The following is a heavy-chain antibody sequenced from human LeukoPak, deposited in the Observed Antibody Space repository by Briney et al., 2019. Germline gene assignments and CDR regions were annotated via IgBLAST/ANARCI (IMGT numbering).Heavy chain of an antibody. V-gene: IGHV4-31*03. D-gene: IGHD3-3*01. CDR2: IYYSGST. CDR1: GVSTSSGGYY. Sequence: SQTLSLTCTVSGVSTSSGGYYWSWIRQHPGKGLEWIGYIYYSGSTYYNPSLKSRVTISVDTSKNQFSLKLSSVTAADTAVYYCARVHDFWSGYGEAYWFDPWGQGTLVTVSS. J-gene: IGHJ5*02. CDR3: ARVHDFWSGYGEAYWFDP.